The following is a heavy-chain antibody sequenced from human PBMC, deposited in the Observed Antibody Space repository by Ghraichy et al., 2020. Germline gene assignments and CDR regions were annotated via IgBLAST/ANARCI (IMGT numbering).Heavy chain of an antibody. D-gene: IGHD3-9*01. CDR3: ARGGQAVRNFDWAFLAFDS. J-gene: IGHJ3*02. V-gene: IGHV4-34*01. CDR2: INYRGTT. CDR1: GESFTSHY. Sequence: SETLSLTCTVLGESFTSHYWSWIRQPSGKGLEWIGEINYRGTTNVNPSLQSRVTLSIDTSKNEVSLKVTSVTAADTAVYFCARGGQAVRNFDWAFLAFDSWGLGTMVTVSS.